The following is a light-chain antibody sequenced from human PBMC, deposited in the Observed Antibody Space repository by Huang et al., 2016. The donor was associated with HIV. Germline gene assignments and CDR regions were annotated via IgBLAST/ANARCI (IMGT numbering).Light chain of an antibody. J-gene: IGKJ1*01. CDR3: LQDYNYPRT. CDR2: AAS. Sequence: AIQMTQSPSSLSASVGDRVTITCRTSQANRNDLGCYQQRPGTAPKLLIYAASELHSRVQLMFGGSGSGADFTLTISSLQPEDVATYCCLQDYNYPRTFGQGTKVKI. CDR1: QANRND. V-gene: IGKV1-6*01.